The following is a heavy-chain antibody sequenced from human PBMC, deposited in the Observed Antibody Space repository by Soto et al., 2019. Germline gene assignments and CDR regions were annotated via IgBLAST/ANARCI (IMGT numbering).Heavy chain of an antibody. CDR2: ISAYNGNT. CDR3: ARDQYRIAVPNVFNY. D-gene: IGHD6-19*01. Sequence: GASVKVSCKASGYTFTSYGISWVRQAPGQGLEWMGWISAYNGNTNYAQKLQGRVTMTTDTSTSTAYMELRSLRSDDTAVYYCARDQYRIAVPNVFNYWGQGTLVTVSS. J-gene: IGHJ4*02. CDR1: GYTFTSYG. V-gene: IGHV1-18*01.